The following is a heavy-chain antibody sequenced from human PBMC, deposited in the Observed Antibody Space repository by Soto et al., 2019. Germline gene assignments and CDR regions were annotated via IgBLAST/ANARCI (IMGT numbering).Heavy chain of an antibody. CDR1: GFTFSSYA. V-gene: IGHV3-23*01. J-gene: IGHJ6*02. D-gene: IGHD2-15*01. Sequence: PGGSLRLSCAASGFTFSSYAMSWVRQAPGKGLEWVSAISGSGGSTYYADSVKGRFTISRDNSKNTLYLQMNSLRAEDTAVYYCAKDWCSGGSCLYYYYGMDVWGQGTTVTVSS. CDR3: AKDWCSGGSCLYYYYGMDV. CDR2: ISGSGGST.